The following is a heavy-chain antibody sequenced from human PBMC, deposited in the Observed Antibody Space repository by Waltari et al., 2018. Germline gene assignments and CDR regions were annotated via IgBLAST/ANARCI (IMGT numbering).Heavy chain of an antibody. Sequence: EVQLVESGGGLVQPGGSLRLSCAASASTVSTYAMSCVRQAPGRGLEWVSAISGSGGSTYYADSVKGRFTISRDNSKNTLYLQMNSLRAEDTAVYYCASPGCTNGVCYKDAFDIWGQGTMVTVSS. CDR3: ASPGCTNGVCYKDAFDI. J-gene: IGHJ3*02. CDR2: ISGSGGST. CDR1: ASTVSTYA. V-gene: IGHV3-23*04. D-gene: IGHD2-8*01.